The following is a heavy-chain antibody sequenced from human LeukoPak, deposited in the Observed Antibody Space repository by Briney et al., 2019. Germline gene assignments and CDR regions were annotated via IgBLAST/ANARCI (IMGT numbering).Heavy chain of an antibody. V-gene: IGHV3-21*04. J-gene: IGHJ4*02. CDR3: ATKHQGSGSYLTTLDY. CDR2: ISSSSSYV. CDR1: GFTFSSYS. Sequence: GGSLRLSCAASGFTFSSYSMNWVRQAPGKGLEWVSSISSSSSYVYYADSVEGRFTISRDNSKNTLYLQMNSLRAEDTAVYYCATKHQGSGSYLTTLDYWGQGTLVTVSS. D-gene: IGHD3-10*01.